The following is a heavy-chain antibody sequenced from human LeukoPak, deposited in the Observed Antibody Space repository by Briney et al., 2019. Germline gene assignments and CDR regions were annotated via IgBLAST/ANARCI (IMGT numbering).Heavy chain of an antibody. D-gene: IGHD1-26*01. J-gene: IGHJ6*02. CDR2: ISAYNGNT. CDR3: ARGIGRLGYYGMDV. CDR1: GYTFTRYG. Sequence: ASGKVSCKPSGYTFTRYGISGVREAPGQGLEGMGGISAYNGNTNYAQKLQGRVTMTTDTSTSTAYMELRSLRSDDTAVYYCARGIGRLGYYGMDVWGQGTTVTVSS. V-gene: IGHV1-18*01.